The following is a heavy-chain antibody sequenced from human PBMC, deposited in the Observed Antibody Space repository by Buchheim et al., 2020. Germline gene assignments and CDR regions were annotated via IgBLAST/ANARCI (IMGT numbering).Heavy chain of an antibody. J-gene: IGHJ4*02. CDR1: GYSFTGHY. V-gene: IGHV1-2*02. D-gene: IGHD2-8*02. CDR3: ARDLLVRPGASMGY. CDR2: INPSSGGT. Sequence: QVQLVQSGAEVKKPGASVKVSCKASGYSFTGHYMHWVRQAPGQGLECVGWINPSSGGTVYAQRFQGRVTMTRDMSITTVYMELSGLTPDDTAVYFCARDLLVRPGASMGYWGQGTL.